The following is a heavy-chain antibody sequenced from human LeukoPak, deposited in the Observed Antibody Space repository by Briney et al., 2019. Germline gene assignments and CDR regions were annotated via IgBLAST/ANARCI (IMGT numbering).Heavy chain of an antibody. CDR1: GFTFDDYA. J-gene: IGHJ6*03. CDR2: ISWNSGSI. D-gene: IGHD4-11*01. Sequence: GRSLRLSCAASGFTFDDYAMHWVRQAPGKGLEWVSGISWNSGSIGYADSVKGRFTISRDNAKNSLYLQMNSLRAEDTALYYCAKSSDYSPYYYYMDVWGKGTTVTVSS. CDR3: AKSSDYSPYYYYMDV. V-gene: IGHV3-9*01.